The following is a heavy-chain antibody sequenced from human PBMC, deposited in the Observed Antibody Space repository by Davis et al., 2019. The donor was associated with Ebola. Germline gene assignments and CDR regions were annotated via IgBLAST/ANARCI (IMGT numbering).Heavy chain of an antibody. CDR1: GYTFTSYA. CDR2: INTITGNP. Sequence: AASAKVSCKASGYTFTSYAMNWVRQAPGQGLEWMGWINTITGNPTYAQGFTGRFVFSLDTSVSTAYLQISSLKAEDTAVYYCARDQFPIDYWGQGTLVTVSS. V-gene: IGHV7-4-1*02. CDR3: ARDQFPIDY. J-gene: IGHJ4*02.